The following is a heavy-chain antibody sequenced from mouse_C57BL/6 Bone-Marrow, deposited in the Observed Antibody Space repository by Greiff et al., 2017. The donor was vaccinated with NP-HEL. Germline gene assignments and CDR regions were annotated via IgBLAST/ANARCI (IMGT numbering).Heavy chain of an antibody. V-gene: IGHV2-2*01. CDR3: ARNSPHMALRHWYFDV. D-gene: IGHD1-2*01. J-gene: IGHJ1*03. Sequence: VQRVESGPGLVQPSQSLSITCTVSGFSLTSYGVHWVRQSPGKGLEWLGVIWSGGSTDYNAAFISRLSISKDNSKSQVFFKMNSLQADDTAIYYCARNSPHMALRHWYFDVWGTGTTVTVSS. CDR2: IWSGGST. CDR1: GFSLTSYG.